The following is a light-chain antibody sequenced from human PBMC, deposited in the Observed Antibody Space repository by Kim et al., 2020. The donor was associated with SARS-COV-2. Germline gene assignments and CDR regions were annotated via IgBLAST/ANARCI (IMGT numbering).Light chain of an antibody. CDR2: GAS. Sequence: DIVLTQSPGTLSLSPGERATISCRASQSVSSSYISWYQQKPGQAPMLLIYGASSRATGIPDRFSGGGSGTDFTLTISRLEPEDFAVYYCKQYGSSAGYTFGQGTRLEIQ. J-gene: IGKJ2*01. CDR1: QSVSSSY. V-gene: IGKV3-20*01. CDR3: KQYGSSAGYT.